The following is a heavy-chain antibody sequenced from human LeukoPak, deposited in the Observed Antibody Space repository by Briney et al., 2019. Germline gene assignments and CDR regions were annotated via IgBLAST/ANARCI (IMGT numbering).Heavy chain of an antibody. V-gene: IGHV1-8*03. CDR3: ARSIRGYSSGWYYFDY. Sequence: GASVKVSCKASGYTFTSYDINWVRQATGQGLEWMGWMNPNSGNTGYAQKFQGRVTITRNTSISTAYMELSSLRSEDTAVYYCARSIRGYSSGWYYFDYWGQGTLITVSS. D-gene: IGHD6-19*01. J-gene: IGHJ4*02. CDR1: GYTFTSYD. CDR2: MNPNSGNT.